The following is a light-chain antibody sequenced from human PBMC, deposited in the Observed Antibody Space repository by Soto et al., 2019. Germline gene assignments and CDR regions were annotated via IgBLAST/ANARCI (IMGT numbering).Light chain of an antibody. CDR1: QDIRNY. Sequence: DIQMTQSPSSLSASVGDRVTITCQARQDIRNYLNWYQQKPGKAPKLLIYDASNLETGVPSRFSGSRFGTDFTSTFSSLQPEDIATYYCQQYDNLPLFTFGPGTKADIK. J-gene: IGKJ3*01. V-gene: IGKV1-33*01. CDR2: DAS. CDR3: QQYDNLPLFT.